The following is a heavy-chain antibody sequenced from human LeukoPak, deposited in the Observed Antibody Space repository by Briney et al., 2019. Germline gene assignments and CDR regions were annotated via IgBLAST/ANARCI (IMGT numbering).Heavy chain of an antibody. J-gene: IGHJ5*02. CDR1: GYTFSDSF. CDR2: MNSTDGGE. CDR3: ARAFGPATLSNWFYP. V-gene: IGHV1-2*06. Sequence: ASVKVSCKASGYTFSDSFIHWVRQHPGRGLEWMGRMNSTDGGEICAQDFRGSFTMTTDTNINTDSMEESSHPSADTAAYYLARAFGPATLSNWFYPWGQGTLVTVSP. D-gene: IGHD2/OR15-2a*01.